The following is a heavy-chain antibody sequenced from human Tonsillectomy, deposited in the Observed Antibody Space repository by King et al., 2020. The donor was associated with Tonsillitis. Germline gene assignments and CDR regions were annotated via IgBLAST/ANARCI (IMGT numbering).Heavy chain of an antibody. CDR2: VNPNTGGT. Sequence: VQLVESGAEVKKPGASVKVSCKTSGYTFTAYYMHWVRQAPGQGLEWMGWVNPNTGGTNYAQKFQGRVTMTRNTSISTASMELSRLRSDDSAVYYCARGRYSYGYFDYWGPGTLVTVS. V-gene: IGHV1-2*02. CDR1: GYTFTAYY. CDR3: ARGRYSYGYFDY. J-gene: IGHJ4*02. D-gene: IGHD5-18*01.